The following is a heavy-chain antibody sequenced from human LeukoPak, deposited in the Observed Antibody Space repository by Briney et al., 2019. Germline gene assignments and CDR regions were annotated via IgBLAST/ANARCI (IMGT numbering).Heavy chain of an antibody. D-gene: IGHD3-10*01. CDR1: GGTFSSYA. CDR2: IIPIFGTA. Sequence: SVKVSCKASGGTFSSYAISWVRQAPGQGLEWMVGIIPIFGTANYAQKFQGRVTITTDESTSTAYMELSSLRSEDTAVYYCARVGDPGPPKFDYWGQGTLVTLSS. CDR3: ARVGDPGPPKFDY. J-gene: IGHJ4*02. V-gene: IGHV1-69*05.